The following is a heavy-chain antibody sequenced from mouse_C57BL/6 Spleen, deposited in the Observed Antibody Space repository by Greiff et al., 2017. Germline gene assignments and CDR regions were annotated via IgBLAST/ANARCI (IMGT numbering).Heavy chain of an antibody. D-gene: IGHD1-1*01. CDR1: GFTFSSYT. CDR2: ISGGGGNT. J-gene: IGHJ2*01. V-gene: IGHV5-9*01. CDR3: ARGGGSTFDY. Sequence: EVKLVESGGGLVKPGGSLKLSCAASGFTFSSYTMSWVRQTPEKRLEWVATISGGGGNTYYPDSVKGRFTISRDNAKNTLYLQMSSLRYEDTALYYCARGGGSTFDYWGQGTTLTVSS.